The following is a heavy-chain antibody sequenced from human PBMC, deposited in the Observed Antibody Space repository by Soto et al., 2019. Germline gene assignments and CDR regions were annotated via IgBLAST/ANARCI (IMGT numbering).Heavy chain of an antibody. J-gene: IGHJ4*02. D-gene: IGHD6-13*01. CDR2: ISGSSSYT. Sequence: EVQLLESGGGLAQPGGSLRLSCAASGFTFSNSAMSWVRQAPGKGLEWVSAISGSSSYTYYADSVKGRFTISRDNAKNSLYLQMNSLRAEDTAVYYCARAAAGTYNFDYWGQGTLVTVSS. V-gene: IGHV3-23*01. CDR1: GFTFSNSA. CDR3: ARAAAGTYNFDY.